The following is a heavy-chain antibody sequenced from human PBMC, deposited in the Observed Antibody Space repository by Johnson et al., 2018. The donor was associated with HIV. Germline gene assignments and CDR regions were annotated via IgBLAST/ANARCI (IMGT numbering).Heavy chain of an antibody. D-gene: IGHD2-2*01. CDR3: ARDTDIVVVPARGDAFDI. CDR2: ISWNSGSI. V-gene: IGHV3-9*01. J-gene: IGHJ3*02. CDR1: GFTFDDYA. Sequence: VESGGGFVQPGRSLRLSCAASGFTFDDYAMHWVRQAPGKGLEWVSGISWNSGSIGYADSVKGRFTISRDNSKNTLYLQMNSLRAEDTAVYYCARDTDIVVVPARGDAFDIWGQGTMVTVSS.